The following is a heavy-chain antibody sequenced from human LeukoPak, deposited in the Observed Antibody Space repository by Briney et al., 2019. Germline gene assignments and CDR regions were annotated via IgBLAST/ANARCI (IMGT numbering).Heavy chain of an antibody. Sequence: GGSLRRSCAASGVNFGSYGMHWVRQAPGKGLEWVAVIWYDGSSEQYADSVKGRFTISRDNSRDTLYLQMNSLRAEDTAVYYCAKDDNWRGSYNYYYMDVWGKGTSVTVSS. J-gene: IGHJ6*03. CDR2: IWYDGSSE. CDR1: GVNFGSYG. D-gene: IGHD3-3*01. V-gene: IGHV3-33*06. CDR3: AKDDNWRGSYNYYYMDV.